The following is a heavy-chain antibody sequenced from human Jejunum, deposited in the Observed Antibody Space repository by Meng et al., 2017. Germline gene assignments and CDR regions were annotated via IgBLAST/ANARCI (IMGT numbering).Heavy chain of an antibody. J-gene: IGHJ4*02. D-gene: IGHD6-13*01. V-gene: IGHV3-23*01. Sequence: GESLKISCVASGFAFGSYIMTWVRQAPGKGLEYVSSMSGSGGMTYYADSVKGRFTISRDNSKNTLYLQMNSLGGDDTATYYCGKVDPITAHTSGWYGVDYWGKG. CDR2: MSGSGGMT. CDR3: GKVDPITAHTSGWYGVDY. CDR1: GFAFGSYI.